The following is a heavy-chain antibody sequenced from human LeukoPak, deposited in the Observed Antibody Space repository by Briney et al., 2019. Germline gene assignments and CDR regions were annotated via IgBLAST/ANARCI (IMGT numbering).Heavy chain of an antibody. V-gene: IGHV4-39*01. D-gene: IGHD5-18*01. Sequence: SETLSLTCTVSGGSISSSSYYWGWLRQPPGKGLEWIGSIYYSGSTYYNPSLKSRVTISVDTSKNQFSLKLSSVTAADTAVYYCARAVDTAITWFDPWGQGTLVTVSS. CDR1: GGSISSSSYY. CDR2: IYYSGST. J-gene: IGHJ5*02. CDR3: ARAVDTAITWFDP.